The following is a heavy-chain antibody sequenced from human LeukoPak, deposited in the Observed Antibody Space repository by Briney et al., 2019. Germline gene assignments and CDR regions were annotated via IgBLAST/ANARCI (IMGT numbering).Heavy chain of an antibody. J-gene: IGHJ3*02. CDR1: GFTFDDYG. CDR2: ISSSSSTI. V-gene: IGHV3-48*02. CDR3: AYVGIRGGGNRMDAFDI. D-gene: IGHD3-22*01. Sequence: GGSLRLSCAASGFTFDDYGMSWVRQAPGKGLEWVSYISSSSSTIYYADSVKGRFTISRDNAKNSLYLQMNSLSDEDPALDYCAYVGIRGGGNRMDAFDIWGQGTMVTVSS.